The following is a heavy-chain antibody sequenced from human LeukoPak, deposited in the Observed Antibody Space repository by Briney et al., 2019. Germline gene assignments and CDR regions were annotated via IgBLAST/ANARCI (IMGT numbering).Heavy chain of an antibody. CDR2: IYSGGST. CDR3: AIDYPDHSSGYYRGY. J-gene: IGHJ4*02. CDR1: GFTFSSNY. V-gene: IGHV3-66*02. Sequence: GGSLRLSCAASGFTFSSNYMSWVRQAPGKGLEWVSVIYSGGSTYYSDSVKCRFTISRDNSKNTLYLQMNSLRAEDTAVYYCAIDYPDHSSGYYRGYWGQGTLVTGSS. D-gene: IGHD3-22*01.